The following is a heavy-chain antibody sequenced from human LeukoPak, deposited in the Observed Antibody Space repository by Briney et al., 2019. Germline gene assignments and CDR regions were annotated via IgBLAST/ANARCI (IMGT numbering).Heavy chain of an antibody. J-gene: IGHJ4*02. CDR3: VKDRSETFAFDY. CDR1: GFTFSNYV. V-gene: IGHV3-64D*08. D-gene: IGHD6-19*01. Sequence: GGSLRPSCSVSGFTFSNYVMHWVRQAPGKGLEYVSTISGDGGTTHSADSVKGRFIISRDNSKNTLYLQMSSLRGEDTAVYYCVKDRSETFAFDYWGQGTLVTVSS. CDR2: ISGDGGTT.